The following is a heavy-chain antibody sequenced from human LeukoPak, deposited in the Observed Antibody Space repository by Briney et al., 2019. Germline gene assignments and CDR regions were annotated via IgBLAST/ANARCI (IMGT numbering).Heavy chain of an antibody. CDR3: ASGFGDIAAR. CDR2: MNPNSGNT. D-gene: IGHD6-6*01. V-gene: IGHV1-8*01. CDR1: GYTFTICD. Sequence: APVTLSFTASGYTFTICDINWVRQAHGQGLEWMGWMNPNSGNTGYAQKFHGRVTMTRNTSISTAYMELSSLRSEDTAVYYCASGFGDIAARWGQGTLVTVSS. J-gene: IGHJ4*02.